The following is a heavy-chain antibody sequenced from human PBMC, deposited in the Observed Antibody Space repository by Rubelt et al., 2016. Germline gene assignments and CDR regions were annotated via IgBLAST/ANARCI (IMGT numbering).Heavy chain of an antibody. V-gene: IGHV3-7*03. J-gene: IGHJ4*02. Sequence: ANIKQDGSEKYYVDSVKGRFTISRDNAKNSLYLQMNSLRAEDTAMYYCARVGALAARKIYYFDYWGQGTLVTVSS. D-gene: IGHD6-6*01. CDR2: IKQDGSEK. CDR3: ARVGALAARKIYYFDY.